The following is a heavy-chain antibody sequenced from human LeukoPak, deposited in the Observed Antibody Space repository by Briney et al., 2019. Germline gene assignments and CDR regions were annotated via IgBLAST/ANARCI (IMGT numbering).Heavy chain of an antibody. D-gene: IGHD4-23*01. J-gene: IGHJ1*01. CDR2: INHGGST. CDR3: ARYFDYGGNSRVFQH. CDR1: GGSFSAYY. Sequence: KPSETLSLTCAVYGGSFSAYYWTWIRQPPGKGLEWIGEINHGGSTNYDPSLKSRVTISIDTAKNQFSLKMSSVTAAGTAVYFCARYFDYGGNSRVFQHWGQGTLVTVSS. V-gene: IGHV4-34*01.